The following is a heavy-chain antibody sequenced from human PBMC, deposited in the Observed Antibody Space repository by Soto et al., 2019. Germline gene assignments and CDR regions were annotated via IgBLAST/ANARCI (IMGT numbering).Heavy chain of an antibody. D-gene: IGHD6-19*01. J-gene: IGHJ5*02. V-gene: IGHV1-2*04. CDR2: INPNSGGT. CDR3: ARVGAVAGPWQGGSFDP. CDR1: GYTFTGYY. Sequence: ASVKVSCKASGYTFTGYYIHWVRQAPGQGLEWMGWINPNSGGTNYAQKFQGWVTMTRDTSISTAYMELSRLRSDDTAVYYCARVGAVAGPWQGGSFDPWGQGSLVRSPQ.